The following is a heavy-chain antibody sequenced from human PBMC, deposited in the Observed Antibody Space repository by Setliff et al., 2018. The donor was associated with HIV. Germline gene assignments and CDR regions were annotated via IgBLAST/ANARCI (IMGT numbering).Heavy chain of an antibody. D-gene: IGHD1-7*01. J-gene: IGHJ4*02. V-gene: IGHV4-34*01. CDR3: ARHGTWNSQRFHFDY. Sequence: SETLSLTCAVYGGSFSDYYWSWIRQSPGRGLEWIGEINHGGSTIYNPSLKSRVTISIDTSKNQFSLNLTSVTAADTAVYYCARHGTWNSQRFHFDYWGQGTPVTVSS. CDR2: INHGGST. CDR1: GGSFSDYY.